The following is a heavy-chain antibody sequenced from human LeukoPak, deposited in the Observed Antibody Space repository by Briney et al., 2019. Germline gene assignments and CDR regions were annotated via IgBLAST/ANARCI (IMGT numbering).Heavy chain of an antibody. CDR3: AKGREGDGYYGSGSYYKGFDY. CDR2: ISGGGGTT. V-gene: IGHV3-23*01. D-gene: IGHD3-10*01. Sequence: GALRLSCAASGFTFSNYAMSWVRQAPGKGLEWVSAISGGGGTTYYTDSVKGRFTISRDNSKSTLYLQMNSLRAEDTAVYYCAKGREGDGYYGSGSYYKGFDYWGQGTLVTVSS. CDR1: GFTFSNYA. J-gene: IGHJ4*02.